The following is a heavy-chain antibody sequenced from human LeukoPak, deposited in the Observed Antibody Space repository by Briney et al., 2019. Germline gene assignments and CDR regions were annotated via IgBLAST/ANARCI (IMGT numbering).Heavy chain of an antibody. V-gene: IGHV3-30*03. CDR1: GFTFSSYS. CDR3: ARDWLSIFGNDAFDI. D-gene: IGHD3-3*01. CDR2: ISYDGSNK. Sequence: GGSLRLSCAASGFTFSSYSMNWVRQAPGKGLEWVAVISYDGSNKYYADSVKGRFTISRDNSKNTLYLQMNSLRAEDTAVYYCARDWLSIFGNDAFDIWGQGTMVTVSS. J-gene: IGHJ3*02.